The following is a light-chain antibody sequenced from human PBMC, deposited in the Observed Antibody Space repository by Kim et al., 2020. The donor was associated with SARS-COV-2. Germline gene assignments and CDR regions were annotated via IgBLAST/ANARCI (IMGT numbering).Light chain of an antibody. V-gene: IGLV2-14*03. CDR2: DVT. CDR1: TSDVGGYNY. Sequence: QSALTQPASVSGSPGQSITISCAGTTSDVGGYNYVSWYQHSPAKAPKLIIYDVTKRPSGVSSRFSGSKSGDTASLTISGLQTVDEAYYYCSSFTTSSTLVFGGGTK. J-gene: IGLJ2*01. CDR3: SSFTTSSTLV.